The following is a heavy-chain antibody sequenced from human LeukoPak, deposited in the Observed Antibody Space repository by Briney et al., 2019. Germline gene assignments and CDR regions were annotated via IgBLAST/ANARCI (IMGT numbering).Heavy chain of an antibody. CDR1: GGTFSSYA. CDR2: IIPIFGTA. J-gene: IGHJ4*02. CDR3: ARSYGNLYYFDY. V-gene: IGHV1-69*05. Sequence: GASVKVSCKASGGTFSSYAISWVRQAPGQGLEWMGGIIPIFGTANYAQKFQGRVTITTDESTSTAYMELSSLGSEDTAVYYCARSYGNLYYFDYWGQGTLVTVSS. D-gene: IGHD4-11*01.